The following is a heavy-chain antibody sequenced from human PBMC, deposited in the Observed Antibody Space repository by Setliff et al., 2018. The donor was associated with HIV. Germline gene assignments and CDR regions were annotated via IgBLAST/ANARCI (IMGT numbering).Heavy chain of an antibody. V-gene: IGHV1-18*01. Sequence: ASVKVSCKASGYTFLNYGISWVRQTPGRGLEWMAWINVGNGNTKTARKFQGRVALTTDTSTSTAHMELRNLRSDDTAVDYCARDSGMAVVGTCRRLDPWGQGTLVTVSS. J-gene: IGHJ5*02. D-gene: IGHD6-19*01. CDR1: GYTFLNYG. CDR3: ARDSGMAVVGTCRRLDP. CDR2: INVGNGNT.